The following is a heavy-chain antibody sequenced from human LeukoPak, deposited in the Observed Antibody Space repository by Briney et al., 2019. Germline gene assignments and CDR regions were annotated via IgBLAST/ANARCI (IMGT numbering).Heavy chain of an antibody. CDR1: GGSVSSGSYY. CDR3: AREIIETTTFRFRHYSYYYGLDV. Sequence: SETLSLTCTVSGGSVSSGSYYWSWIRQPPGKGLEWIGYIYYSGSTNYNPSLKSRVTISVDTSKNQFSLKLSSVTAADTAVYYCAREIIETTTFRFRHYSYYYGLDVWGQGTALTVSS. V-gene: IGHV4-61*01. D-gene: IGHD1/OR15-1a*01. J-gene: IGHJ6*02. CDR2: IYYSGST.